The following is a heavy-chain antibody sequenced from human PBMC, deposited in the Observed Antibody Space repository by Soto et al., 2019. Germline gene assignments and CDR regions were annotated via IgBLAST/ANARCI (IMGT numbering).Heavy chain of an antibody. V-gene: IGHV4-30-2*01. CDR1: GGSIVSGAFA. D-gene: IGHD6-19*01. J-gene: IGHJ4*02. CDR2: VTHSGTA. Sequence: SETLSLTCAVSGGSIVSGAFALSWIRQPPGKGLEWIGYVTHSGTAYSIPSLNGRLTLSVDSSQTQFSLKLTSVTAADSAFYYCARIHWAQSSLDYWGRGILVTVSS. CDR3: ARIHWAQSSLDY.